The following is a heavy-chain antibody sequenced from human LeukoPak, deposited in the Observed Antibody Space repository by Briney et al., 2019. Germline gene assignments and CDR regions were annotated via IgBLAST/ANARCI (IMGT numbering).Heavy chain of an antibody. CDR1: GGSFNGCY. CDR2: INHSGST. D-gene: IGHD1-26*01. V-gene: IGHV4-34*01. CDR3: ARDGSVGGYYYYYLDV. Sequence: SETLSLTCAVYGGSFNGCYWSWIRQPPGKGLEWIGEINHSGSTNYNPSLKSRVTISVDTSKNQFSLKLSSVTAADTAVYYCARDGSVGGYYYYYLDVWGKGTTVTVSS. J-gene: IGHJ6*03.